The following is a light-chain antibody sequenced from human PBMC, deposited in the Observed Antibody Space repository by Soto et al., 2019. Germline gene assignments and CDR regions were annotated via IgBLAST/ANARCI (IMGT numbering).Light chain of an antibody. CDR2: GAS. Sequence: EIVLTQSPGTLSLSPCERSTLSCRASQSVSSSYLAWYQHKPGQAPRLLIYGASSRATGIPARFSGSGSGTDFTLTISSLEPEDFAVYYCQQRYNWPLTFGGGTKVDI. CDR3: QQRYNWPLT. V-gene: IGKV3D-20*02. CDR1: QSVSSSY. J-gene: IGKJ4*01.